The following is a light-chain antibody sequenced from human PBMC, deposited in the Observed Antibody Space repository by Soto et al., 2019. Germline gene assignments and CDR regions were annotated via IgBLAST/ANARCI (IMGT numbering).Light chain of an antibody. CDR2: GAS. Sequence: EIVLTQSPGTLSLSPGERATLSCRASQSVSSSYIAWYQQKPGQAPRLLIYGASNRATGITDRFSGRGSGTDFTLTISRLEPEAFAVYYCLQYDSSPRTFGQGTKVEIK. J-gene: IGKJ1*01. CDR1: QSVSSSY. CDR3: LQYDSSPRT. V-gene: IGKV3-20*01.